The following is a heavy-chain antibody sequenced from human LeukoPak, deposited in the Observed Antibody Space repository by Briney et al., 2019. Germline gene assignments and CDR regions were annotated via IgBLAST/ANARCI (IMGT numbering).Heavy chain of an antibody. J-gene: IGHJ1*01. CDR1: GYTLTELS. V-gene: IGHV1-24*01. CDR3: ATDSGSYYAEYFQQ. Sequence: ASVKVSCKVSGYTLTELSMHWVRQAPGKGLEWMGGFDPEDGETIYAQKFQGRVTMTEDTSTDTAYMELSSLRSEDTAVYYCATDSGSYYAEYFQQWGQGTLVTVSS. CDR2: FDPEDGET. D-gene: IGHD1-26*01.